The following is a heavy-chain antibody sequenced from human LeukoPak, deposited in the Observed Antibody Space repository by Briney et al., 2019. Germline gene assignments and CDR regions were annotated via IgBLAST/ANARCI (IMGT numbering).Heavy chain of an antibody. D-gene: IGHD3-22*01. CDR1: GGSFSGYY. J-gene: IGHJ4*02. CDR3: ASSLKTTYYYDSSGYLNDY. Sequence: SETLSLTCAVYGGSFSGYYWSWIRQPPGKGQEWIGEINHSGSTNYNPSLKGRVTISVDTSKNQFSLKLSSVTAADTAVYYCASSLKTTYYYDSSGYLNDYWGQGTLVTVSS. CDR2: INHSGST. V-gene: IGHV4-34*01.